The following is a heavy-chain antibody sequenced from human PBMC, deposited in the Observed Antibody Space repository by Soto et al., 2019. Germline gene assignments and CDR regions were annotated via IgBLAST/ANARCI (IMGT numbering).Heavy chain of an antibody. CDR1: GFSLTTSGVG. D-gene: IGHD3-3*01. J-gene: IGHJ4*02. V-gene: IGHV2-5*02. CDR2: IDWDDDK. CDR3: AHRVLRTVFGLVTTTAIYFDF. Sequence: QITLNESGPTVVRPTETLTLTCRFSGFSLTTSGVGVGWVRQSPGKAPEWLALIDWDDDKRYSESLKSRLTITTDTSKNQVVLTVANLDPTDTATYYCAHRVLRTVFGLVTTTAIYFDFWGQGTPVAVSS.